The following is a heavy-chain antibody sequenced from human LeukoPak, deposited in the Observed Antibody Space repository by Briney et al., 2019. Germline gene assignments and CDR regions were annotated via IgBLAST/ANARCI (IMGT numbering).Heavy chain of an antibody. J-gene: IGHJ6*02. V-gene: IGHV3-23*01. Sequence: GGSLRLSCAASGFTFSGYAMTWVRQGPGKGLEWVSIISGSGGSTYYADSVKGRFTISRDNSKNTLYLQMNSLRAEDTAVYYCAKGGRYGPYYYYYGMDVWGQGTTVTVSS. CDR1: GFTFSGYA. CDR2: ISGSGGST. D-gene: IGHD1-1*01. CDR3: AKGGRYGPYYYYYGMDV.